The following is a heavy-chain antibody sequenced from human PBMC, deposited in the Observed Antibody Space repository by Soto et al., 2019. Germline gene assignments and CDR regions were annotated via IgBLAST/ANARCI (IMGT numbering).Heavy chain of an antibody. D-gene: IGHD6-19*01. J-gene: IGHJ6*02. Sequence: EVQLLESGGGLVQPGGSLRLSCAASGFTFSSYAMSWVRQAPGKGLEWVSAIRGSGGSTYYADSVKGRFTISRDNSKNTLYLQMNSLRAEDTAVYYCAKEAVAGTYYYYYYGMDVWGQGTTVTVSS. CDR3: AKEAVAGTYYYYYYGMDV. CDR1: GFTFSSYA. CDR2: IRGSGGST. V-gene: IGHV3-23*01.